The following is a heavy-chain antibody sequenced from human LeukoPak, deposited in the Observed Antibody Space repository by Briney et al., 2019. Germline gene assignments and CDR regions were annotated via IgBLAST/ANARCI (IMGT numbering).Heavy chain of an antibody. CDR3: AKSHRGYAPRRTYYYYMDV. V-gene: IGHV3-23*01. CDR1: GFTFSSHW. CDR2: ISGSGDST. D-gene: IGHD5-12*01. Sequence: GGSLRLSCAASGFTFSSHWMSWVRQAPGKGLEWVSAISGSGDSTYYADSVKGWFTISRDNSKNTLYLQMNSLRAEDTAVYYCAKSHRGYAPRRTYYYYMDVWGKGTTVTVSS. J-gene: IGHJ6*03.